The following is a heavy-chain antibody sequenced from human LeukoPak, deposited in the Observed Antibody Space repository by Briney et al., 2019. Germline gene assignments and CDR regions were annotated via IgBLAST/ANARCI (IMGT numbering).Heavy chain of an antibody. J-gene: IGHJ4*02. D-gene: IGHD1-26*01. CDR1: GYTFTGYY. V-gene: IGHV1-2*02. CDR2: LNPKRGGT. Sequence: ASVKVSCKASGYTFTGYYMHWVRQAPGQGLEWMGWLNPKRGGTNYAQKFQGRVTMTRDTSITTAYMELSRLTSDDTAVYYCARDNGMGYYGGSGYFDYWGQGTLVTVST. CDR3: ARDNGMGYYGGSGYFDY.